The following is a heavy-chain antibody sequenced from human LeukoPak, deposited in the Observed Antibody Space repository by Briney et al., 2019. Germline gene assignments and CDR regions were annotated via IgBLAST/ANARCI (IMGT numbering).Heavy chain of an antibody. CDR3: AKDGSGSFYGRYYFDY. CDR2: IIWDGTST. J-gene: IGHJ4*02. Sequence: PGGSLRLSCAASGFTFDDYGMHWVRQAPGRGLEWVSLIIWDGTSTYYADSVKGRFTISRDNSKNSLYLQMNSLRAEDTALYYCAKDGSGSFYGRYYFDYWGQGTLVTVSS. V-gene: IGHV3-43D*03. D-gene: IGHD3-10*01. CDR1: GFTFDDYG.